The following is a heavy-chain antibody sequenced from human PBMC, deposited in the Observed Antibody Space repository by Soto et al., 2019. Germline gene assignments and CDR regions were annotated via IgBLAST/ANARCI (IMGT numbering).Heavy chain of an antibody. CDR1: GVTFSSYS. J-gene: IGHJ4*02. V-gene: IGHV3-21*01. CDR3: ASVGYDILTGYLD. D-gene: IGHD3-9*01. Sequence: GGSMRLCCAASGVTFSSYSMNWVRQAPGKGLEWVSSISSSSSYIYYADSVKGRFTISRDNAKNSLYLQMNSLRAEDTAVYYCASVGYDILTGYLDWGQGTLVTVSS. CDR2: ISSSSSYI.